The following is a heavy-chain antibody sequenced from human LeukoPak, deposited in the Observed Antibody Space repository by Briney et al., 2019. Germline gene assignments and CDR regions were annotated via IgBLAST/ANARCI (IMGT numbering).Heavy chain of an antibody. Sequence: SETLSLTCTVSGGSISSSSYFWGWIRQPPGKGLEWIGSIYYSGATYYNPSLKSRVTISVDTSKNQFSLKPSSVTAADTAVYYCARASTAYYWFDPWGQGTLVTVSS. CDR3: ARASTAYYWFDP. J-gene: IGHJ5*02. V-gene: IGHV4-39*07. CDR1: GGSISSSSYF. D-gene: IGHD3-9*01. CDR2: IYYSGAT.